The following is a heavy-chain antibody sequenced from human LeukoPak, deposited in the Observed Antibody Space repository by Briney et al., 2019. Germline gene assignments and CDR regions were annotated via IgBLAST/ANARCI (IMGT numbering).Heavy chain of an antibody. Sequence: PSETLSLTCTVSGGSISSYYWRWIRQPPGKGLEWIGYIYYSGSTNYNPSLKSRVTISVDTSKNQFSLKLSSVTAADTAVYYCARLPLDYDILTGYYDYFDYWGQGTLVTVSS. V-gene: IGHV4-59*08. CDR3: ARLPLDYDILTGYYDYFDY. J-gene: IGHJ4*02. CDR1: GGSISSYY. CDR2: IYYSGST. D-gene: IGHD3-9*01.